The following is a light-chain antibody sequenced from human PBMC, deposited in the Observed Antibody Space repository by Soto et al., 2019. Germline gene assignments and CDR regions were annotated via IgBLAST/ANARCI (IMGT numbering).Light chain of an antibody. CDR2: GAS. V-gene: IGKV3-20*01. CDR3: QQYRTLPLT. CDR1: QSVSSSY. Sequence: EVVLTQSPASLSLSPGESATLSCRTSQSVSSSYLAWYQQKPGQAPRLLIYGASFKATGIPDRFSGSGFGTDFTLSISRLEPADFAVYYCQQYRTLPLTFGGGTRVESK. J-gene: IGKJ4*01.